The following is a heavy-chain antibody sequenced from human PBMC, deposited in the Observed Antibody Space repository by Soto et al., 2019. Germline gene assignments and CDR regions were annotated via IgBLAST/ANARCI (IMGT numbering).Heavy chain of an antibody. CDR2: TYYRSKWYN. Sequence: SQTLSLTCAISGDSVSSNSAAWNWIRQSPSRGLEWLGRTYYRSKWYNDYAVTVKSRITINPETSKNQFSLQLNSVTPEDTAVYYCARSRPDDIFSGDWFDPWGQGTLVTVSS. CDR3: ARSRPDDIFSGDWFDP. V-gene: IGHV6-1*01. CDR1: GDSVSSNSAA. J-gene: IGHJ5*02. D-gene: IGHD3-9*01.